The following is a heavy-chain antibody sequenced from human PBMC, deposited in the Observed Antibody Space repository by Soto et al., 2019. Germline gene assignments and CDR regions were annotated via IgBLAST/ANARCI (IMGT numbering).Heavy chain of an antibody. CDR3: ARDNPGIAATGSVDY. V-gene: IGHV1-18*04. Sequence: VASVKVSCKASGYTFTSYGISWVRQAPGQGLEWMGWISAYNGNTNYAQKLQGRVTMTTDTSTSTAYMELRSLRSDDTAVYYCARDNPGIAATGSVDYWGQGTLVTVSS. D-gene: IGHD6-13*01. J-gene: IGHJ4*02. CDR1: GYTFTSYG. CDR2: ISAYNGNT.